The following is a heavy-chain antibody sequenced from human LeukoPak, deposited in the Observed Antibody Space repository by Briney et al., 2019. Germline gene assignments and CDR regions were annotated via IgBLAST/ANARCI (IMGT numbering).Heavy chain of an antibody. CDR3: AKGGRYCSCTSCSRAAFDI. V-gene: IGHV3-30*02. CDR2: IRYDGSNK. CDR1: GFTFSSYG. Sequence: GGSLRLSCAASGFTFSSYGMHWVRQAPGKGLEWVAFIRYDGSNKYYADSVKGRFTISRDNSKNTLYLQMNSLRAEDTAVYYCAKGGRYCSCTSCSRAAFDIWCQGTMVTVSS. D-gene: IGHD2-2*01. J-gene: IGHJ3*02.